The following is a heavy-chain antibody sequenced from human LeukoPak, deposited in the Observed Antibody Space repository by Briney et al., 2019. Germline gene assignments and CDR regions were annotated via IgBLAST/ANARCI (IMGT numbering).Heavy chain of an antibody. D-gene: IGHD3-22*01. CDR3: AHRPPQSRDSSGYYRHWFDP. CDR2: IYWNDDK. Sequence: ESGPTLVNPTQTLTLTCTFSGFSLSTSGLGVGWIRQPPGKALEWLALIYWNDDKRYSPSLKSRLTITKDTSKNQVVLTMTNMDPVDTATYYCAHRPPQSRDSSGYYRHWFDPWGQGTLVTVSS. CDR1: GFSLSTSGLG. V-gene: IGHV2-5*01. J-gene: IGHJ5*02.